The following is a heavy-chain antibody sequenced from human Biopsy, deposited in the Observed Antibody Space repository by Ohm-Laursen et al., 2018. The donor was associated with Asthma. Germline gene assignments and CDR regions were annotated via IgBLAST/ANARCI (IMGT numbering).Heavy chain of an antibody. V-gene: IGHV4-59*01. Sequence: GTLSLTWVVYGGSFSSNYWSWIRQPPGKGLEWIGNIHYSGSTYSNPSLKSRVTISVDTSKKQISLRLSSVIAADTAVYYCAGFCSGGNCPDHWGQGTLVTVSS. CDR3: AGFCSGGNCPDH. CDR2: IHYSGST. CDR1: GGSFSSNY. D-gene: IGHD2-15*01. J-gene: IGHJ4*02.